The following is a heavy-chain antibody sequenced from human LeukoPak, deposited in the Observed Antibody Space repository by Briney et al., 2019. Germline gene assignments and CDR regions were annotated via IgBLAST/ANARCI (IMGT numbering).Heavy chain of an antibody. CDR3: ARDRLKLAAFDY. CDR2: IYYSGST. D-gene: IGHD6-13*01. V-gene: IGHV4-30-4*01. Sequence: SETLSLTCTVSGGSISSGDYYWSWIRQPPGKGLEWIGYIYYSGSTYYNPSLKSRVTISVDTSKNQFSLKLSSVTAADTAVYYCARDRLKLAAFDYWGQGTLVTVSS. J-gene: IGHJ4*02. CDR1: GGSISSGDYY.